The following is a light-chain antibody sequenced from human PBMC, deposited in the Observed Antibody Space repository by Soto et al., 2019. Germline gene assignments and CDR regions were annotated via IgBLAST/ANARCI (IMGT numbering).Light chain of an antibody. V-gene: IGKV1-5*03. CDR2: KAS. J-gene: IGKJ1*01. CDR1: QSISSW. Sequence: DIQMTQSPSTLSASVGDRVTITCRASQSISSWLAWYQQKPGKAPKLLIYKASSLESGVLSRFSGSGSGTEFTLTISSLQPDDFATYYCQQYNGTFGQGTKVEIK. CDR3: QQYNGT.